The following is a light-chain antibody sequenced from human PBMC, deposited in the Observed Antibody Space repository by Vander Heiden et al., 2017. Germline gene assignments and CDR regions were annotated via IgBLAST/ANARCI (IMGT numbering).Light chain of an antibody. CDR1: QGISSS. V-gene: IGKV1-13*02. J-gene: IGKJ4*01. CDR2: DAS. Sequence: AIQLTQSASSLSESVGDRVTITCRASQGISSSLAWYQQKPGKAPKLLIYDASSLESGVPSRFSGSGSVTDFTLTISSLQPEDFATYYCQQFNTFTFGGGTKVEIK. CDR3: QQFNTFT.